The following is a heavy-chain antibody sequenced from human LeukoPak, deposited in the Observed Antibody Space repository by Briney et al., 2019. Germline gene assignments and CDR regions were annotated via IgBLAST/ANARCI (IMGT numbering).Heavy chain of an antibody. Sequence: SSQTLSLTCAVSGGSISSGGYSWSWIRQPPGKGLEWIGYIYHSGSTYYNPSLKSRVTISVDRSKNQFSLKLSSVTAADTAVYYCARMYDSSGYYDYWGQGTLVTVSS. D-gene: IGHD3-22*01. CDR1: GGSISSGGYS. CDR2: IYHSGST. V-gene: IGHV4-30-2*01. CDR3: ARMYDSSGYYDY. J-gene: IGHJ4*02.